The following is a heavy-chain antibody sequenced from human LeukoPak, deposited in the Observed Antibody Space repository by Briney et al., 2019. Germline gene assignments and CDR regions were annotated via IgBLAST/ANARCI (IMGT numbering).Heavy chain of an antibody. V-gene: IGHV4-59*13. J-gene: IGHJ5*02. D-gene: IGHD2-2*01. Sequence: PSETLSLTCTVSGDPLSSYYWSWVRQPPGKGLEWIGYSYSRGSTNYNPSLKSRVTISVDTSKNQSSLKLSSVTAADTAVYYCARGDIVVVPAAIRFDPWGQGTLVTVSS. CDR1: GDPLSSYY. CDR2: SYSRGST. CDR3: ARGDIVVVPAAIRFDP.